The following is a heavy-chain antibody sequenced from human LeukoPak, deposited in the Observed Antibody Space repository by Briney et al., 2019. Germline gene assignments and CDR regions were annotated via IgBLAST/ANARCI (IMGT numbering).Heavy chain of an antibody. J-gene: IGHJ3*02. D-gene: IGHD3-3*01. V-gene: IGHV3-15*01. CDR1: GFTFSIAW. CDR3: AAVGEWLSNAFNT. Sequence: GGSLRLSCAASGFTFSIAWMSWVRQAPGKGLEWVGRIKSRGDGETRDYAAPVKDRFIISRDDSKNTLYLQINSLRPEDTAIYYCAAVGEWLSNAFNTWGQGTLVTVSA. CDR2: IKSRGDGETR.